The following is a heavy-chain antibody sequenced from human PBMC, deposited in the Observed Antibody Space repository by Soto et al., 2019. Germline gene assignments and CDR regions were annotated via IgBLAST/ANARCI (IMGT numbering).Heavy chain of an antibody. V-gene: IGHV3-23*01. D-gene: IGHD6-13*01. J-gene: IGHJ4*02. CDR3: AKDPSDSSSGSFDY. CDR2: ISGSGGST. Sequence: GGSLRLSCAASGFTFSSYAMSWVRQAPGKGLEWVSAISGSGGSTYYADSVKGRFTISRDNSKNTLYLQMNSLRAEDMDVYYGAKDPSDSSSGSFDYWGQGTLVTVSS. CDR1: GFTFSSYA.